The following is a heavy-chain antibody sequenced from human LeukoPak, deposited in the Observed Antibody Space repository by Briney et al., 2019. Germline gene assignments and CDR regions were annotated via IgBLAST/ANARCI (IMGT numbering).Heavy chain of an antibody. D-gene: IGHD6-19*01. Sequence: GGSLRLSCAASGFTFSGSAMHWVRQASGKGLEWVGRIRNKANSYATAYAASVKGRFTISRDDSKNTAYLQMDSLKTEDTAVYYCISSIIAVAGTTMDYWGQGTLVTVSS. J-gene: IGHJ4*02. CDR1: GFTFSGSA. CDR3: ISSIIAVAGTTMDY. CDR2: IRNKANSYAT. V-gene: IGHV3-73*01.